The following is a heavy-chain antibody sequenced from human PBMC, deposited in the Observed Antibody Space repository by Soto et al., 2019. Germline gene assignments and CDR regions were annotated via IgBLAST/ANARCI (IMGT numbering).Heavy chain of an antibody. Sequence: DVQLVESGGGLVQPGRSLRLSCAASGFTFDDYVMHWVRQAPGKGLEWVSGISWNSGSIGYADSVKGRFTISRDNAKNSLYLQMNSLRAEDTALYYCAKEVAEGIAAAEGIYYYGMDVWGQGTTVTVSS. CDR3: AKEVAEGIAAAEGIYYYGMDV. CDR2: ISWNSGSI. J-gene: IGHJ6*02. V-gene: IGHV3-9*01. D-gene: IGHD6-13*01. CDR1: GFTFDDYV.